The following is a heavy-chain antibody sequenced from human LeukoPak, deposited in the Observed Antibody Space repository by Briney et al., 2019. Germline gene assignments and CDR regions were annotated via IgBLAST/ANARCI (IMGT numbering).Heavy chain of an antibody. CDR2: IYYSGST. Sequence: SETLSLTCTVSGGSISSSSYYWGWIRQPPGKGLEWIGSIYYSGSTYYNPSLKSRVTISVDTSKNQFSLKLSPVTAADTAVYYCARHNGTYYDFWSGYSTYYGMDVWGQGTTVTVSS. CDR3: ARHNGTYYDFWSGYSTYYGMDV. V-gene: IGHV4-39*01. CDR1: GGSISSSSYY. J-gene: IGHJ6*02. D-gene: IGHD3-3*01.